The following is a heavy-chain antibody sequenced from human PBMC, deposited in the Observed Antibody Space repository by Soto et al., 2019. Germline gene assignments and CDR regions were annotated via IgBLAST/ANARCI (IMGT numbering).Heavy chain of an antibody. J-gene: IGHJ6*03. CDR2: INPRGGST. CDR1: GYTFTSYY. CDR3: DTDVVQQLPRYYYYYYYMDV. V-gene: IGHV1-46*03. D-gene: IGHD6-13*01. Sequence: QVQLVQSGAEVKKPGASVKVSCKASGYTFTSYYMHWVRQAPGQGLEWMGIINPRGGSTSYAQKYQGSVTMTRRTTTSTAYKKLSSRISEETAVDYYDTDVVQQLPRYYYYYYYMDVWGKGTTVTVSS.